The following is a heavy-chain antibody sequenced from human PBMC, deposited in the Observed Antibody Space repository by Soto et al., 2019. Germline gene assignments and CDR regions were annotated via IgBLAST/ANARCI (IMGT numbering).Heavy chain of an antibody. CDR2: IYYSGST. CDR3: ARKCDPVLSAY. Sequence: SETLSLTCTVSGDSISSGGYYWSWIRQHPGKGLEWIGYIYYSGSTYYNPSLKSRVTISVDTSTNQFSLKLSSVTAADTAVYYCARKCDPVLSAYCGLGTLATVSS. V-gene: IGHV4-31*03. D-gene: IGHD2-21*01. J-gene: IGHJ1*01. CDR1: GDSISSGGYY.